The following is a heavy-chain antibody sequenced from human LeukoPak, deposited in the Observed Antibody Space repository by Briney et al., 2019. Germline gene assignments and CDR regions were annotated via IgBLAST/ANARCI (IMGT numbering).Heavy chain of an antibody. CDR2: IRYDGSNK. V-gene: IGHV3-30*02. CDR1: GFTFSSYG. D-gene: IGHD6-19*01. CDR3: AKDFRKAVAGRVFDY. J-gene: IGHJ4*02. Sequence: GGSLRLPCAASGFTFSSYGMHWARQAPGKGLEWVAFIRYDGSNKYYADSVKGRFTISRDNSKNTLYLQMNSLRAEDTAVYYCAKDFRKAVAGRVFDYWGQGTLVTVSS.